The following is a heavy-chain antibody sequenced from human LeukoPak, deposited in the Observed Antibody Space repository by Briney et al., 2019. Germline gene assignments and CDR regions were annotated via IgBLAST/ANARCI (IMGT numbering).Heavy chain of an antibody. CDR2: IIVSGTT. CDR3: AKGSVGNADFAS. D-gene: IGHD6-25*01. CDR1: GFTFSSFS. Sequence: PGGSLRLSCAASGFTFSSFSVTWVRQAPGKGLEWVSSIIVSGTTYYADSVKGRFTISRDSFRGTLFLQMDSLRVEDTAVYFCAKGSVGNADFASWGQGALVTVSS. V-gene: IGHV3-23*01. J-gene: IGHJ4*02.